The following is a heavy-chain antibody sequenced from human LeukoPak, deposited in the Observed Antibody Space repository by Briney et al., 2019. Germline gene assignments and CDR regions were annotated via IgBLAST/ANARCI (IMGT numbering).Heavy chain of an antibody. CDR1: GGSISSYY. CDR2: IYYSGST. CDR3: ARVGLYDSSGYYYGNYGMDV. D-gene: IGHD3-22*01. Sequence: YPSETLSLTCTVSGGSISSYYWSWIRQPPGKGLEWIGYIYYSGSTNYNPSLKSRVTISVDTSKNQFSLELSSVTAADTAVYYCARVGLYDSSGYYYGNYGMDVWGQGTTVTVSS. J-gene: IGHJ6*02. V-gene: IGHV4-59*01.